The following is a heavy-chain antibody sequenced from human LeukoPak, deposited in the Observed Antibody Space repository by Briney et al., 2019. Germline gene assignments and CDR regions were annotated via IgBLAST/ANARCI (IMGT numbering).Heavy chain of an antibody. J-gene: IGHJ5*02. CDR1: GFTFGDYA. D-gene: IGHD4-17*01. CDR3: ARSKRLRTNWFDP. CDR2: INHSGST. V-gene: IGHV4-34*01. Sequence: GSLRLSCTASGFTFGDYAMTWIRQPPGKGLEWIGEINHSGSTNYNPSLKSRVTISVDTSKNQFSLKLSSVTAADTAVYYCARSKRLRTNWFDPWGQGTLVTVSS.